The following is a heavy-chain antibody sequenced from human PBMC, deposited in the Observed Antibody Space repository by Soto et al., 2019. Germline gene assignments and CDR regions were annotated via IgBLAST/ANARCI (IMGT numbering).Heavy chain of an antibody. CDR3: ARDPGPSTIFNY. CDR1: GGTFSRYA. Sequence: SVKVSCKASGGTFSRYAISWVRQAPGQGLEWMGGIIPIVGTSNYAQKSQGRVTITADKSTSTAYMELSSLRSEDMAMYYCARDPGPSTIFNYWGQATLVTVSS. D-gene: IGHD5-12*01. V-gene: IGHV1-69*06. CDR2: IIPIVGTS. J-gene: IGHJ4*02.